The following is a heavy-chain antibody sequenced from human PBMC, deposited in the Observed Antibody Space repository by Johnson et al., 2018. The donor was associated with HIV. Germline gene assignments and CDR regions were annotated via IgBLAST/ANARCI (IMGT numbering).Heavy chain of an antibody. CDR1: GFTFSDYY. Sequence: QVQLVESGGGLVKPGGSLRLSCAASGFTFSDYYMSWIRQAPGKGLEWVSYISSSGSTIYYADSGKGRFTISRDNAKNTLYLQMNSLRAEDTAVYYCAKAREYDSTGHDAFDIWGQGTMVTVSS. CDR3: AKAREYDSTGHDAFDI. CDR2: ISSSGSTI. V-gene: IGHV3-11*04. D-gene: IGHD3-22*01. J-gene: IGHJ3*02.